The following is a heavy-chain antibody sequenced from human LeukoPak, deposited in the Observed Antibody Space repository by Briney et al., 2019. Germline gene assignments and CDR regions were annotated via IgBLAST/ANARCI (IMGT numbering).Heavy chain of an antibody. D-gene: IGHD3-10*01. J-gene: IGHJ4*02. CDR3: AKGVRLWFAFYFDY. Sequence: GGSLRLSCAASDFTLGNYAMSWFRQAPGKGLEWVSSISGNGYNTYYAASVKDRFTISGDSSTNTLTLQMHRLRAEDTAVYYCAKGVRLWFAFYFDYWGQGTLVTVPS. V-gene: IGHV3-23*01. CDR2: ISGNGYNT. CDR1: DFTLGNYA.